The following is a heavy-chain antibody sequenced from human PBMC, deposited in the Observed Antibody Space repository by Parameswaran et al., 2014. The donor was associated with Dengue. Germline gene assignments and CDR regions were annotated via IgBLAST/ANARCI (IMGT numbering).Heavy chain of an antibody. V-gene: IGHV1-18*01. J-gene: IGHJ6*04. Sequence: ISVARLVRQAPGQGLEWMGWTSAYNGNTNYAQKLQGRVTMTTDTSTSTAYMELRSLRSDDTAVYYCARESPHRYCSSTSCSKSYYYYYGMDVWAKDHGHRLL. CDR3: ARESPHRYCSSTSCSKSYYYYYGMDV. CDR1: ISV. D-gene: IGHD2-2*01. CDR2: TSAYNGNT.